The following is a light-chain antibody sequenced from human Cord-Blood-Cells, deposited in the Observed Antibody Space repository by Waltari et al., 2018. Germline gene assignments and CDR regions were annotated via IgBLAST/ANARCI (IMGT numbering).Light chain of an antibody. Sequence: QSALTKPASVSGPPGQSLTISCTGTSRDVGRYNLVSWYQQHPGKAPKLMIYEVSKRPSGVSNRFSGSKSGNTASLTISGLQAEDEADYYCCSYAGSRVFGTGTKVTV. CDR3: CSYAGSRV. J-gene: IGLJ1*01. V-gene: IGLV2-23*02. CDR1: SRDVGRYNL. CDR2: EVS.